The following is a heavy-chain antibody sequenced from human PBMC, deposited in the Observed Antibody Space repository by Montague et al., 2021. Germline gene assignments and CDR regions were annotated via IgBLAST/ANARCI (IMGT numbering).Heavy chain of an antibody. Sequence: SETLSLTCDIYVDSFTDYYWCWIRQTPGKGLEWIGETNHRGTTRSNPSLKTRVSLSLDTSKSQLSLTLQSVTAADTAVYYCVAIKWERQTRNYFEQWGPGILVSVSS. D-gene: IGHD1-26*01. V-gene: IGHV4-34*01. CDR2: TNHRGTT. CDR1: VDSFTDYY. CDR3: VAIKWERQTRNYFEQ. J-gene: IGHJ4*02.